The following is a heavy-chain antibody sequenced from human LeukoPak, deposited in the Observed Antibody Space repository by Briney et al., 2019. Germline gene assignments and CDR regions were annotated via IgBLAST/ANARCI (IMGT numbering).Heavy chain of an antibody. CDR1: GGSISSSSYY. CDR3: ARQEGYCSGGSCFPYYYGMDV. Sequence: SETLSLTCTVSGGSISSSSYYWGWIRQPPGKGLEWIGSIYYSGSTYYNPSLKSRVTISVDTSKNQFSLKLSSVTAAVTAVYYCARQEGYCSGGSCFPYYYGMDVWGQGTTVTVSS. CDR2: IYYSGST. J-gene: IGHJ6*02. D-gene: IGHD2-15*01. V-gene: IGHV4-39*01.